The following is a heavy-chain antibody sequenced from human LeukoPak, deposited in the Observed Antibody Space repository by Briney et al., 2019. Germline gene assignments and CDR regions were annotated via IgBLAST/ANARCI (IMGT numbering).Heavy chain of an antibody. V-gene: IGHV4-34*01. CDR1: RVSINDYY. CDR2: ISHTEGT. CDR3: ARIRCGHSGSVCYNH. J-gene: IGHJ1*01. Sequence: PSETLSLTCGVFRVSINDYYWSWIRQSPGKGLEWIGEISHTEGTRYNPSLESRVTMSVGTSENQLSLKLIFVTAADTAVYYCARIRCGHSGSVCYNHWGLGTLVTVSS. D-gene: IGHD3-9*01.